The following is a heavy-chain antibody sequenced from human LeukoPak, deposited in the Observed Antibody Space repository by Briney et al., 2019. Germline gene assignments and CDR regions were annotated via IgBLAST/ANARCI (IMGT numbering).Heavy chain of an antibody. D-gene: IGHD3-3*01. J-gene: IGHJ4*02. CDR3: ARGVDFWSGYLGS. CDR1: GGSISSYY. Sequence: SETLSLTCTVSGGSISSYYWSWIRQPPGKGLEWIGYIYYSGGTNYNPSLKSRVTISVDTSKNQFSLKLSSVTAADTAVYYCARGVDFWSGYLGSWGQGTLVTVSS. V-gene: IGHV4-59*01. CDR2: IYYSGGT.